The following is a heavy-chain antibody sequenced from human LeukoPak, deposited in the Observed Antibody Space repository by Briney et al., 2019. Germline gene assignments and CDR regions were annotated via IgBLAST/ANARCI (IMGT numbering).Heavy chain of an antibody. CDR1: GGSISSYY. J-gene: IGHJ2*01. CDR2: IYYSGST. CDR3: ARSTIAVGRYWYFDL. D-gene: IGHD2-15*01. Sequence: SETLSLTCTVSGGSISSYYWSWIRQPPGKGLEWIGYIYYSGSTNYKPSLKSRVTISVDTSKNQFSLRLSSVTAADTAVYYCARSTIAVGRYWYFDLWGRGTLFTVSS. V-gene: IGHV4-59*01.